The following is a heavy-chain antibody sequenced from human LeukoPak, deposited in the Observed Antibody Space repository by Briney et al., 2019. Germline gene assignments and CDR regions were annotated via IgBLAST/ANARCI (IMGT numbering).Heavy chain of an antibody. J-gene: IGHJ5*02. CDR2: IYTSGST. V-gene: IGHV4-4*07. CDR1: GGSISSYY. CDR3: ARQSIAVAGNNWFDP. D-gene: IGHD6-19*01. Sequence: SETLSLTCTVSGGSISSYYWSWIRQPAGKGLEWIGRIYTSGSTNYNPSLKSRVTMSVDTSKNQFSLKLSSVTAADTAVYYCARQSIAVAGNNWFDPWGQGTLVTVSS.